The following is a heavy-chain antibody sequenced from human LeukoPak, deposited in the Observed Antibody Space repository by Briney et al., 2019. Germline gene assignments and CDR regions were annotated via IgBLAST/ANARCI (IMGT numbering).Heavy chain of an antibody. D-gene: IGHD2-15*01. CDR1: GGSISSYY. V-gene: IGHV4-59*08. CDR2: IYYSGST. CDR3: ARRVVVVVAAMRSDTFDP. Sequence: PSETLSLTCTVSGGSISSYYWSWIRQSPGKGLEWIGYIYYSGSTNYNPSLKSRVTISVDTSKNQFSLKLSSVTAADTAVYYCARRVVVVVAAMRSDTFDPWGQGTLVTVSS. J-gene: IGHJ5*02.